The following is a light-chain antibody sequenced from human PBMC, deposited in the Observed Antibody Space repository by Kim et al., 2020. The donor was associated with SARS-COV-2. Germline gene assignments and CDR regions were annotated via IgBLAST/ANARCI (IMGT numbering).Light chain of an antibody. CDR1: QSVSSY. Sequence: EIVLTQSPATLSLSPGERATLSCRASQSVSSYLAWYKQKPGQAPRLLIYDASNRATGIPARFSGSGSGTDFTLTISSLEPGDFAVYYCQQRSNWPPWTFGQGTKVDIK. V-gene: IGKV3-11*01. CDR2: DAS. CDR3: QQRSNWPPWT. J-gene: IGKJ1*01.